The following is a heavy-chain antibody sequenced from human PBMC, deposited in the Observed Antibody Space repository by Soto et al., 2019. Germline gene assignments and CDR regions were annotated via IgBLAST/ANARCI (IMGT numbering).Heavy chain of an antibody. CDR3: GRDPGRSYGPD. J-gene: IGHJ4*02. CDR1: GFTVSSNY. Sequence: EVQLVESGGGLVQPGGSLRLSCAASGFTVSSNYMSWVRQAPGKGLEWVSVIYSGGSTYYADSVKGRFTISRDNSKNTPHLQMNSLGAEDTAVEYGGRDPGRSYGPDWGQGTPCTVSS. CDR2: IYSGGST. D-gene: IGHD1-26*01. V-gene: IGHV3-66*01.